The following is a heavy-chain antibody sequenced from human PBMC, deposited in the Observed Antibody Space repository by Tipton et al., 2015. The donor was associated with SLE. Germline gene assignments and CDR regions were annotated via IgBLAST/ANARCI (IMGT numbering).Heavy chain of an antibody. CDR1: GGSISSGSYY. J-gene: IGHJ4*02. CDR2: IYYSGST. V-gene: IGHV4-61*10. CDR3: ARGSWNFRYFDY. D-gene: IGHD1-7*01. Sequence: TLSLTCTVSGGSISSGSYYWSWIRQPAGKGLEWIGYIYYSGSTNYNPSLKSRVTISVDTSKNQFSLKLSSVTAADTAVYYCARGSWNFRYFDYWGQGTLVTVSS.